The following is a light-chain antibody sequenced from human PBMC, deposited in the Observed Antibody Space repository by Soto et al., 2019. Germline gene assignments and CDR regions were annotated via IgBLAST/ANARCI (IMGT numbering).Light chain of an antibody. CDR2: TAS. V-gene: IGKV1-6*01. CDR1: QDIRND. J-gene: IGKJ1*01. CDR3: LQHYNYPRT. Sequence: AIQMTQSPSSLSASVGDRVTITCLASQDIRNDLDWYQQKPGKAPDLLIYTASTLHSGVPSRFSGSGSGTYFTLTISSLQPEDFATYYCLQHYNYPRTFGQGTKVDIK.